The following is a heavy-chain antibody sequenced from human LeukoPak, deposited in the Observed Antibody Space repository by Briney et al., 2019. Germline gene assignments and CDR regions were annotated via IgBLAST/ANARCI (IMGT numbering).Heavy chain of an antibody. J-gene: IGHJ5*02. Sequence: PGGSLRLSCAASGFTFSSYSMNWVRQAPGEGLEWVSSISSSSSYIYYADSVKGRFTISRDNAKNSLYLQMNSLRAEDTAVYYCARDQVYYDSSGPWGQGTLVTVSS. CDR2: ISSSSSYI. V-gene: IGHV3-21*01. CDR3: ARDQVYYDSSGP. D-gene: IGHD3-22*01. CDR1: GFTFSSYS.